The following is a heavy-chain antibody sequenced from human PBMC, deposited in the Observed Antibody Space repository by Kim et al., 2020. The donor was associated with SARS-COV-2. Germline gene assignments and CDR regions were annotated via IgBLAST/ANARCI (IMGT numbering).Heavy chain of an antibody. D-gene: IGHD3-10*01. Sequence: QKFQSRATRTRDTATSTVYMELSSLRSEDTAVYYCARGPRITMVQGPFDYWGQGTLVTVSS. CDR3: ARGPRITMVQGPFDY. V-gene: IGHV1-46*01. J-gene: IGHJ4*02.